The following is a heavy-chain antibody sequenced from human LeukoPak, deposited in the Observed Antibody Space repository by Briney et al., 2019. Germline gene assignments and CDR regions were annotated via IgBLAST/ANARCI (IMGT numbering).Heavy chain of an antibody. Sequence: GGSLRLSCAASGFTFSSYAMSWVRQAPAKGLEWVSAISGSGGSTYYADSVKGRFTISRDNSKNTLYLQMNSLRAEDTAVYYCAKSRSRYCSSSYYYYGMDVWGQGTTVTVSS. CDR1: GFTFSSYA. V-gene: IGHV3-23*01. J-gene: IGHJ6*02. D-gene: IGHD2-2*01. CDR3: AKSRSRYCSSSYYYYGMDV. CDR2: ISGSGGST.